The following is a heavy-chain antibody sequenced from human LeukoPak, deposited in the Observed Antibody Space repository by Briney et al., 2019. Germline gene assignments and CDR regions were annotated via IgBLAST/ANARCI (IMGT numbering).Heavy chain of an antibody. CDR3: AKDQQWLAFYYYYGMDV. D-gene: IGHD6-19*01. CDR2: ISYDGSNE. CDR1: GFPFSSYA. J-gene: IGHJ6*02. Sequence: PGGSLRLSCAASGFPFSSYAMHWVRQAPGKGLEWVAVISYDGSNEYYADSVKGRFTISRDNSKNTLYLQMNSLRAEDTAVYYCAKDQQWLAFYYYYGMDVWGQGTTVTVSS. V-gene: IGHV3-30-3*01.